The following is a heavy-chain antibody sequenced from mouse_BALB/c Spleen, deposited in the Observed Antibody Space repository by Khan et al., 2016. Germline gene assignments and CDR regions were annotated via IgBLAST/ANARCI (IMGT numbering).Heavy chain of an antibody. CDR3: AKWLLGAMDY. D-gene: IGHD2-3*01. Sequence: QVPLQQSGAELMKPGASVKISCKATGYTFSTHWIEWVKQRPGHGLEWIGEILPGSGSVTYNEKFKDKATFTAVTSPNTAYMQLSSLTFEDSAVYYCAKWLLGAMDYWGQGTSVTVSS. CDR2: ILPGSGSV. J-gene: IGHJ4*01. CDR1: GYTFSTHW. V-gene: IGHV1-9*01.